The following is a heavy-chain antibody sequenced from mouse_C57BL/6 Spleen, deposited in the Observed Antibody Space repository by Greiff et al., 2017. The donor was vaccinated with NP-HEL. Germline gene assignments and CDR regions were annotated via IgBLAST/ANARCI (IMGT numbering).Heavy chain of an antibody. V-gene: IGHV5-4*01. CDR1: GFTFSSYA. Sequence: DVHLVESGGGLVKPGGSLKLSCAASGFTFSSYAMSWVRQTPEKRLEWVATISDGGSYTYYPDNVKGRFTISRDNAKNNLYLQMSHLKSEDTAMYYCAREGALHYYFDYWGQGTTLTVSS. CDR3: AREGALHYYFDY. J-gene: IGHJ2*01. CDR2: ISDGGSYT.